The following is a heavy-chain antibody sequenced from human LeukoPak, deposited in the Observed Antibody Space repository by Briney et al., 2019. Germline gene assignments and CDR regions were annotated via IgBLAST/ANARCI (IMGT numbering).Heavy chain of an antibody. CDR2: IRYDGSNK. CDR3: AKRLASRERGYSYGSFDY. J-gene: IGHJ4*02. D-gene: IGHD5-18*01. V-gene: IGHV3-30*02. CDR1: GFTFSSYG. Sequence: PGGSLRLSCAASGFTFSSYGMHWVRQAPGKGLEWVAFIRYDGSNKYYADSVKGRFTISRDNSKNTLYLQMNSLRAEDTAVYYCAKRLASRERGYSYGSFDYWGQGTLVTVSS.